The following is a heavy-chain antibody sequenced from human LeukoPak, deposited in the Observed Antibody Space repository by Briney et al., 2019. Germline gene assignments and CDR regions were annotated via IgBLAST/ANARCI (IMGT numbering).Heavy chain of an antibody. CDR3: ARGGGDSSSWYYYYGMDV. J-gene: IGHJ6*02. CDR2: ISSSSRTI. V-gene: IGHV3-48*02. D-gene: IGHD6-13*01. Sequence: GGPLRLSCAASGFTFSNYAMNWVRQAPGKGLEWISYISSSSRTIDYADSVKGRFTISRDNAKNSLYLQMNSLRDEDTAVYYCARGGGDSSSWYYYYGMDVWGQGTTVTVSS. CDR1: GFTFSNYA.